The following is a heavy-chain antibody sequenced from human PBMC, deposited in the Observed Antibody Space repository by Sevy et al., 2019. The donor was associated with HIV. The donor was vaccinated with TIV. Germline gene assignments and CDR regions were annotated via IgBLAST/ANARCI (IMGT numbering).Heavy chain of an antibody. J-gene: IGHJ6*02. CDR3: ARGQQLTDYYYGMDV. Sequence: ASVKVSCKASGYTFTGYYMHWVRQAPGQGLEWMGWINPNSGGTNYAQTFQGRVTMTRDTSISTAYMELSRLRSDDTAVYYCARGQQLTDYYYGMDVWGQGTTVTVSS. D-gene: IGHD6-13*01. V-gene: IGHV1-2*02. CDR1: GYTFTGYY. CDR2: INPNSGGT.